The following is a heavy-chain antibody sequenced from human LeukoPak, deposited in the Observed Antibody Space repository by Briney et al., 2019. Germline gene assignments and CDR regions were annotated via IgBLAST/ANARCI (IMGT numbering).Heavy chain of an antibody. CDR3: ARAGTLIRYYFDY. CDR2: INPSGGST. CDR1: GYTLTELS. D-gene: IGHD1-1*01. J-gene: IGHJ4*02. V-gene: IGHV1-46*01. Sequence: ASVKVSCKVSGYTLTELSMHWVRQAPGQGLEWMGIINPSGGSTSYAQKFQGRVTMTRDTSTSTVYMELSSLRSEDTAVYYCARAGTLIRYYFDYWGQGTLVTVSS.